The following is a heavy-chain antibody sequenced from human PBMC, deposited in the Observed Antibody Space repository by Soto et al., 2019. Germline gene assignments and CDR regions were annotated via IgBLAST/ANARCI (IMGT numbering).Heavy chain of an antibody. J-gene: IGHJ4*02. Sequence: EVQLVESGGGLVKPGGSLRLSCAASGFTFSSYSMNWVRQAPGKGLEWVSSISSSSSYIYYADSVKGRFTISRDNAKNSLYLQMNSLRAEDTAVYYCAREHIVVVTAIHPYFDYWGQGTLVTVSS. CDR3: AREHIVVVTAIHPYFDY. CDR2: ISSSSSYI. CDR1: GFTFSSYS. D-gene: IGHD2-21*02. V-gene: IGHV3-21*01.